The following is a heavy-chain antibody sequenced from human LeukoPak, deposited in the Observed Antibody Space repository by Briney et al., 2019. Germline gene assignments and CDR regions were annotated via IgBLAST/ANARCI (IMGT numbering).Heavy chain of an antibody. D-gene: IGHD4-17*01. CDR3: ARTDGVDY. V-gene: IGHV1-69*13. CDR2: IIPIFGTA. J-gene: IGHJ4*02. Sequence: GTSVKVSCKASGGTFSSHTINWVRQAPGQGLEWMGGIIPIFGTANYAQKFQGRVTITAVESTSTAYMEVSSLRSEDTAVYYCARTDGVDYWGQGTLVTVSS. CDR1: GGTFSSHT.